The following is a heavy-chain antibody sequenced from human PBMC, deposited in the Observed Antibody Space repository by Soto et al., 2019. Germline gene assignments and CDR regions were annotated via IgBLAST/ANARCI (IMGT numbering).Heavy chain of an antibody. D-gene: IGHD1-26*01. V-gene: IGHV4-34*01. CDR2: INYSGST. CDR3: ARATTDFDP. Sequence: SETLSLTCGVYGGSFSGYYWSWIRQPPGKGLEWIGEINYSGSTNYNPSLKSRVTISVDTSKNQFSLKLSSVTAADTAVYYCARATTDFDPWGQGTLVTVSS. J-gene: IGHJ5*02. CDR1: GGSFSGYY.